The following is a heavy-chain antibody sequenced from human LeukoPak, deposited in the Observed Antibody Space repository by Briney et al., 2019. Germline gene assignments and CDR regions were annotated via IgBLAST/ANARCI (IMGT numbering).Heavy chain of an antibody. D-gene: IGHD5-18*01. CDR2: ISGSGGST. J-gene: IGHJ4*02. CDR1: GFTFSSYA. V-gene: IGHV3-23*01. CDR3: AKDRFFRITAMGD. Sequence: GGSLRLSCAASGFTFSSYAMSWVRQAPGKGLEWVSAISGSGGSTYYADSVKGWFTISRDNSKNTLYLQMNSLRAEDTAVYYCAKDRFFRITAMGDWGQGTLVTVSS.